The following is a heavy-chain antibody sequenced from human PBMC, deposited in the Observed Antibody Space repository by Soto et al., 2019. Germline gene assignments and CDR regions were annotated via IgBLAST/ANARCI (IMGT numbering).Heavy chain of an antibody. CDR3: ARMRGSYDFDY. D-gene: IGHD1-26*01. V-gene: IGHV3-21*01. Sequence: EVQLVESGGGLVKPGGSLRLSCAASGFTFSSYSMNWVRQAPGKGLEWVSSISSSTGYIDYADSVKGRFTISRDNAKNSLYLQMNSLRAEATAVYYCARMRGSYDFDYWGQGTLVTVSS. CDR1: GFTFSSYS. J-gene: IGHJ4*02. CDR2: ISSSTGYI.